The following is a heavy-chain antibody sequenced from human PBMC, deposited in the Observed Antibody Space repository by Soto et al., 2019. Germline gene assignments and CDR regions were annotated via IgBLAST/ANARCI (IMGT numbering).Heavy chain of an antibody. J-gene: IGHJ6*02. CDR1: GFTFSNYA. CDR2: ISYDGNNK. CDR3: ARRLAGAGHYYYYGMDV. V-gene: IGHV3-30-3*01. D-gene: IGHD3-10*01. Sequence: QVQLVESGGGVVQPGRSLRLSCAASGFTFSNYAMHWVRQAPGKGLEWVAVISYDGNNKYYEDSVKGRFTISRDNSKNPLYLQMNSLRAEDTAVYYCARRLAGAGHYYYYGMDVWGQGTTVTVSS.